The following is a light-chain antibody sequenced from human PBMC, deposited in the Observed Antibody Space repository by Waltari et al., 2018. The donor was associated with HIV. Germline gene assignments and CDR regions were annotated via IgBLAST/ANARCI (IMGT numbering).Light chain of an antibody. CDR1: QSLVYSDGNTY. J-gene: IGKJ3*01. V-gene: IGKV2-30*01. CDR3: MQCSHWPPT. CDR2: NVS. Sequence: VVVTKSHLPWPVTFGQTASILGRSSQSLVYSDGNTYLTWFHQRPGQSPRRLIYNVSDLDSGVPDRFSGSGSGTEFTLTISRVEAEDVGVYYCMQCSHWPPTFGPGTKVDI.